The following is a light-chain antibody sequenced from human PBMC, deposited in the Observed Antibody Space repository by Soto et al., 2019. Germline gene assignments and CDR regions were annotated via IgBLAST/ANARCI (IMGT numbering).Light chain of an antibody. CDR3: QQSKDWHSIT. V-gene: IGKV3-15*01. Sequence: EIVITQSPATLSVSPGERATLSCRASQSVGGNLAWYQQRPGQAPRLLICDAATRATGIPARFSGSVSGTEFTLSISSLQSEDFAVYYCQQSKDWHSITFGQGTRLEIK. CDR2: DAA. CDR1: QSVGGN. J-gene: IGKJ5*01.